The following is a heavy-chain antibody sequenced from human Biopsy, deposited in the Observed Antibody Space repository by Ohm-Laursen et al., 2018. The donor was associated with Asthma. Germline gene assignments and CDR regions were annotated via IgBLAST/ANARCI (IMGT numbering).Heavy chain of an antibody. V-gene: IGHV1-69*13. D-gene: IGHD2-2*01. J-gene: IGHJ4*02. CDR2: SNSVFGTT. Sequence: ASVKVSCKPLGGTFNTYVIGWVRQAPGQGLEWMGGSNSVFGTTTYPQKFQDRVTITADDSTSTVYMELSSLRSEDTAVYYCARKAGSCISRTCYSLDFWGQGTLVTVSS. CDR3: ARKAGSCISRTCYSLDF. CDR1: GGTFNTYV.